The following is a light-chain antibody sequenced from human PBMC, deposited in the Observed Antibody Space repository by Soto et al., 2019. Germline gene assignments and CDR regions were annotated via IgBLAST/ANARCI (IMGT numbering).Light chain of an antibody. Sequence: EIVMTQSPATLSMSPGERATLSCWASQTISSSLAWYQQKPGQAPRLLIYGASTRAAGVPVRFSGSGSGTEFTLTISRLEPEDFAVYYCQQYNRWPLTFGGGTKVEIK. V-gene: IGKV3-15*01. CDR1: QTISSS. CDR2: GAS. CDR3: QQYNRWPLT. J-gene: IGKJ4*01.